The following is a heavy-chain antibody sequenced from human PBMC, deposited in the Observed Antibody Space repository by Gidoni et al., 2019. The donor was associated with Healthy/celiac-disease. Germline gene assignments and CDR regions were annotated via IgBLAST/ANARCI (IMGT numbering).Heavy chain of an antibody. J-gene: IGHJ6*02. CDR1: GGTFSSYA. CDR3: ARTGIAAAGNLMYYYYGMDV. D-gene: IGHD6-13*01. V-gene: IGHV1-69*01. Sequence: QVQLVQSGAEVKKPGSSVKVSCKASGGTFSSYAIRWVRQAPGQGLEWMGGIIPIFGTANYAQKFQGRVTITADESTSTAYMELSSLRSEDTAVYYCARTGIAAAGNLMYYYYGMDVWGQGTTVTVSS. CDR2: IIPIFGTA.